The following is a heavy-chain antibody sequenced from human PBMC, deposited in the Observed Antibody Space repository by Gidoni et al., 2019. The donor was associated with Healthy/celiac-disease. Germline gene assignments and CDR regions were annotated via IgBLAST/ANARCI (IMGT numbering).Heavy chain of an antibody. CDR2: ISYAGSNK. Sequence: QVQLVESGGGVVQPGRSLRLSCAVSEFTFSNFAMHWVRQAPGKGLEWVAVISYAGSNKYYADSVKGRFTISRDNSKNTLYLQMNSLKTEETAVYYCARAGDIVVVVAARPYYYGMDVWGQGTTVTVSS. J-gene: IGHJ6*02. D-gene: IGHD2-15*01. CDR1: EFTFSNFA. V-gene: IGHV3-30-3*01. CDR3: ARAGDIVVVVAARPYYYGMDV.